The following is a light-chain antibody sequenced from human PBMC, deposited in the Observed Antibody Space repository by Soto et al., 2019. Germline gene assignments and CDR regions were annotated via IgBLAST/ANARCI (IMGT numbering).Light chain of an antibody. J-gene: IGKJ1*01. CDR3: QQYGSSGT. Sequence: VMTQSPATLSVSPGERATLSCRASQSINSNLAWYQQRPGQAPRLLIYGASTRATGIPARFSGSGSGTEFTLTISSLQSEDFAVYYCQQYGSSGTFGQGTKVEIK. CDR1: QSINSN. CDR2: GAS. V-gene: IGKV3-15*01.